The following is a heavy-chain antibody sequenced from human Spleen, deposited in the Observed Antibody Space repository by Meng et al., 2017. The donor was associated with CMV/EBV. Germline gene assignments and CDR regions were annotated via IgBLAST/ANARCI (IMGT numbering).Heavy chain of an antibody. V-gene: IGHV4-39*07. CDR3: ARDFGPGAELMVRGVFVTNYGMDV. J-gene: IGHJ6*02. CDR1: GGSISSSSYY. D-gene: IGHD3-10*01. Sequence: SETLSLTCTVSGGSISSSSYYWGWIRQPPGKGLEWIGSIYYSGSTYYNPSLKSRVTISVDTSKNQFSLKLSSVTAADTAVYYCARDFGPGAELMVRGVFVTNYGMDVWGQGITVTVSS. CDR2: IYYSGST.